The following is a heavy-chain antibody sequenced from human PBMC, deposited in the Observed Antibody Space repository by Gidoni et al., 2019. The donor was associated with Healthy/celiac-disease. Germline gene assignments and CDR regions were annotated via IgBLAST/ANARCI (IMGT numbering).Heavy chain of an antibody. Sequence: QVQLQESGSGQGKPSQTLSLSGAGWGGSISSGGYSWSWLRQPPGKGLEWIGYIYHSGSTYYNPSLKSRVTISVDRSKNQFSLTLSSVTAADTAVYYCARGVAFDIWGQGTMVTVSS. V-gene: IGHV4-30-2*01. CDR2: IYHSGST. CDR1: GGSISSGGYS. CDR3: ARGVAFDI. J-gene: IGHJ3*02.